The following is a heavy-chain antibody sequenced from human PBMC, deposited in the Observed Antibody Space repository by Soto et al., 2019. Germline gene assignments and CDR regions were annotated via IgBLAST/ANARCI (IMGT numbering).Heavy chain of an antibody. CDR2: IKQDGSQK. D-gene: IGHD3-10*01. Sequence: PGGSLRLSCAASGFTLSDYWMSWVRLAPGKGLEWVANIKQDGSQKYYVDSVMGRFTISRDNAKNSLFLQMNSLRAEDTAVYYCARGLFAIWFGDLVGKKGYNCFDPWGQGTLVTVSS. CDR3: ARGLFAIWFGDLVGKKGYNCFDP. V-gene: IGHV3-7*05. CDR1: GFTLSDYW. J-gene: IGHJ5*02.